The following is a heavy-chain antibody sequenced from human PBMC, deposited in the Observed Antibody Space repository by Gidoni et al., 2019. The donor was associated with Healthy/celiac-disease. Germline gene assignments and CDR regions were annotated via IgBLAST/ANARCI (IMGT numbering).Heavy chain of an antibody. D-gene: IGHD3-10*01. J-gene: IGHJ4*02. CDR2: ISGSGGST. V-gene: IGHV3-23*01. CDR1: GFTFSSYA. Sequence: EVQLLESGGGLVQPGGSLRLSCAASGFTFSSYAMSWVRQAPGKGLEWVSAISGSGGSTYYADSVKGRFTISRDNTKNTLYLQMNSLRAEDTAVYYCAKDMVRGVISDYWGQGTLVTVSS. CDR3: AKDMVRGVISDY.